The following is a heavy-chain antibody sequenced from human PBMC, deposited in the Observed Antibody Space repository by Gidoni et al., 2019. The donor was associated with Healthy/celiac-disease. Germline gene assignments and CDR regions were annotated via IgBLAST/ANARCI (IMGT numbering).Heavy chain of an antibody. Sequence: QVQLVQSGAEVKKPGASVKVSCKASGYTFTAYYMHWGRQAPGQGLEWMGWINPNRGGTNYAQKFQGRVTMTRDTSISTAYMELSRLRSDDTAVYYCARGGVIHPATHDAFDIWGQGTLVTVSS. CDR1: GYTFTAYY. J-gene: IGHJ3*02. D-gene: IGHD3-16*02. V-gene: IGHV1-2*02. CDR3: ARGGVIHPATHDAFDI. CDR2: INPNRGGT.